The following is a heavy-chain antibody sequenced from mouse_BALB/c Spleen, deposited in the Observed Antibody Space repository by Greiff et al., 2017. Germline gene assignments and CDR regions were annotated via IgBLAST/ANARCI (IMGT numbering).Heavy chain of an antibody. D-gene: IGHD1-2*01. V-gene: IGHV7-1*02. CDR2: SRNKANDYTT. CDR1: GFTFSDFY. J-gene: IGHJ3*01. CDR3: ARADYGYGFAY. Sequence: EVKLMESGGGLVQPGGSLRLSCATSGFTFSDFYMEWVRQPPGKRLEWIAASRNKANDYTTEYSASVKGRFIVSRDTSQSILYLQMNALRAEDTAIYYCARADYGYGFAYWGQGTLVTVSA.